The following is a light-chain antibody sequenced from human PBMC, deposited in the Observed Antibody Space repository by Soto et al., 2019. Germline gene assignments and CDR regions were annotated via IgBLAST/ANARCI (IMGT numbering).Light chain of an antibody. CDR2: DAS. CDR1: QNVYNN. V-gene: IGKV3-15*01. CDR3: QQCRDWPLT. Sequence: EIVMTQSPATLSVAPGEGATLSCKASQNVYNNLAWYQQRPGQPPRLLIYDASTRDTGISARFSGSGSGTESTLTISSLQSEDFAVYFCQQCRDWPLTFGGGTKVDIK. J-gene: IGKJ4*01.